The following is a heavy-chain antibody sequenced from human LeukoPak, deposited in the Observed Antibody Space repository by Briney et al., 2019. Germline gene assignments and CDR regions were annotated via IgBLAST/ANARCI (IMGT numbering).Heavy chain of an antibody. Sequence: GGSLRLSCAASGFTFSSYAMSWVRQAPGKGLEWVSAISGSGGSTYYADSVKGRFTISRDNSKNTLYLQMNSLRAEDTAVYYCARDHDFWSGGGYWGQGTLVTASS. CDR2: ISGSGGST. V-gene: IGHV3-23*01. J-gene: IGHJ4*02. CDR3: ARDHDFWSGGGY. D-gene: IGHD3-3*01. CDR1: GFTFSSYA.